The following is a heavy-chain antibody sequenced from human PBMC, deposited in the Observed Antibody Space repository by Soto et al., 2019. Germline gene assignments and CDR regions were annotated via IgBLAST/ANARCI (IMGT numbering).Heavy chain of an antibody. CDR3: TRENGSGSYYNSYYYYYYMDV. V-gene: IGHV4-34*01. CDR1: GGSFSGYY. J-gene: IGHJ6*03. Sequence: NPSETLSLTCAVYGGSFSGYYWSWIRQPPGKGLEWIGEINHSGSTNYNPSLKSRVTISVDTSKNQFSLKLSSVTAADTAVYYCTRENGSGSYYNSYYYYYYMDVWGKGTTVTVSS. CDR2: INHSGST. D-gene: IGHD3-10*01.